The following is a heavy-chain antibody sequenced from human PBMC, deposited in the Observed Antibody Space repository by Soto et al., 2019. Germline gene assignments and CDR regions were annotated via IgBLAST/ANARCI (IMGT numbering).Heavy chain of an antibody. CDR2: IDPSDSYT. D-gene: IGHD6-13*01. J-gene: IGHJ6*02. Sequence: PGESLKISCKGSGYSFTSYWISWVRQMPGKGLGWMGRIDPSDSYTNYSPSFQGHVTISADKSISTAYLQWSSLKASDTAMYYCARLESYSSSWFDYYYGMDVWGQGTTVTVSS. CDR3: ARLESYSSSWFDYYYGMDV. CDR1: GYSFTSYW. V-gene: IGHV5-10-1*01.